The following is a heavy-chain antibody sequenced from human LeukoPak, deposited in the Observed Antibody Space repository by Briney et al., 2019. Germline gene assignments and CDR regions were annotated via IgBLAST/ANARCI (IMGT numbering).Heavy chain of an antibody. D-gene: IGHD3-22*01. CDR2: ISGYNGHT. V-gene: IGHV1-18*01. CDR3: ARESTYYYDSSDDAFDI. CDR1: GYTFTRYG. J-gene: IGHJ3*02. Sequence: ASVKVSCKASGYTFTRYGISWVRQAPGQGPEWMGWISGYNGHTNYAQKFQGRVTMTTDTSTSTAYMELRSLRSDDTAVYYCARESTYYYDSSDDAFDIWGQGTMVTVSS.